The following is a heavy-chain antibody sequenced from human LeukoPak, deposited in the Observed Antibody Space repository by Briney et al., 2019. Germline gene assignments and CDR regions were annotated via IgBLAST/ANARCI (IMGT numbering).Heavy chain of an antibody. D-gene: IGHD6-13*01. CDR3: AKDSSSWPRSAFDI. J-gene: IGHJ3*02. Sequence: GGSLRLSCAASGFTFDDYAMHWVRQAPGKGLEWVSGISWNSGSIGYADSVKGRFTISRDNAKNSLYLQMNSLRAEDMALYYCAKDSSSWPRSAFDIWGQGTMVTVSS. V-gene: IGHV3-9*03. CDR2: ISWNSGSI. CDR1: GFTFDDYA.